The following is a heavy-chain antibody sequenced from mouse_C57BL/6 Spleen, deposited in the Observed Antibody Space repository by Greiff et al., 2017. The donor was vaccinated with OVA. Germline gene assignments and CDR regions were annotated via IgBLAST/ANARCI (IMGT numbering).Heavy chain of an antibody. Sequence: QVQLQQSGAELVRPGSSVKLSCKASGYTFTSYWMDWVKQRPGQGLEWIGNIYPSDSETHYNQKFKDKATLTVDKSSSTAYMQLSSLTSEDSAVYYCARRIYYGSSYAYYFDYWGQGTTLTVSS. J-gene: IGHJ2*01. CDR3: ARRIYYGSSYAYYFDY. D-gene: IGHD1-1*01. V-gene: IGHV1-61*01. CDR1: GYTFTSYW. CDR2: IYPSDSET.